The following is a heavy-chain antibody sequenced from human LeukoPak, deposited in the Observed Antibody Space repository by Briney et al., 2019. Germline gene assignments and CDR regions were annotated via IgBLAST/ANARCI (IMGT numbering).Heavy chain of an antibody. J-gene: IGHJ4*02. CDR1: GFIFNNFG. D-gene: IGHD3-10*01. V-gene: IGHV3-23*01. CDR3: AKGGRGSWAGNTGD. Sequence: GGSLRLSCAASGFIFNNFGLIWVRQAPGKGLEWVSAISNDGGGTNYADFVKGRFTISRDNSKNTLFLQMNSLRAEDTALYYCAKGGRGSWAGNTGDWGQGTLVSVSS. CDR2: ISNDGGGT.